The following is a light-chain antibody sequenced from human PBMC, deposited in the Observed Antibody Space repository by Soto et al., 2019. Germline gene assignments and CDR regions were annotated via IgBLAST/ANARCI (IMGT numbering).Light chain of an antibody. CDR3: QTWGTGIEV. J-gene: IGLJ3*02. CDR2: LNSDGSH. Sequence: QPVLTQSPSASASLGASVKLTCTLSSGHSSYTIAWHQQQPEKGPRYLMTLNSDGSHSKVDGIPDRFSGSSSGAERYLSISSLQYEDEADYYRQTWGTGIEVFGGGTKLTVL. V-gene: IGLV4-69*01. CDR1: SGHSSYT.